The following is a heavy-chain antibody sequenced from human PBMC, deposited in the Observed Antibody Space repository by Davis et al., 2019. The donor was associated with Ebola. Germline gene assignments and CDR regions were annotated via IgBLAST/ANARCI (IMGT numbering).Heavy chain of an antibody. D-gene: IGHD2/OR15-2a*01. Sequence: GESLKISCAASGFTVSSNYMSWARQAPGKGLEWVSFIYTSGSTYYADSVKGRFTISRDNSKNTLYLQMNSLRAEDTAVYYCATNTYYYYGMDVWGQGTTVTVSS. CDR2: IYTSGST. J-gene: IGHJ6*02. CDR1: GFTVSSNY. V-gene: IGHV3-53*01. CDR3: ATNTYYYYGMDV.